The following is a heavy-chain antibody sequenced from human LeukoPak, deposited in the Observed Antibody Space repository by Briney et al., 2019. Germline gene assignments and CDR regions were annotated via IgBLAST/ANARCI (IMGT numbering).Heavy chain of an antibody. V-gene: IGHV1-2*02. D-gene: IGHD6-19*01. CDR2: INPNSGGT. Sequence: GASVKVSCKASGYTLTGYYMHWVRQAPGQGREGMGWINPNSGGTNYAQKFQGRVTMTRDTSISTAYMELSRLRSDDTAVYYCARVYSSGWDFDYWGQGTLDTVSS. J-gene: IGHJ4*02. CDR1: GYTLTGYY. CDR3: ARVYSSGWDFDY.